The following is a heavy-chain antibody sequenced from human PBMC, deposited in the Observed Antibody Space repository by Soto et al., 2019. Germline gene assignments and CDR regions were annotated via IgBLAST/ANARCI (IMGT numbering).Heavy chain of an antibody. Sequence: PGGSLRLSCAASGFTFSNYAMSCVRQAPGKGLEWVSIISGSGGRTYYADSVKGRFTISRDNSKNTLYLQMNSQRAEDTAVYYCATLALALSALKTGDHFDHWGQGTLVTVSS. CDR2: ISGSGGRT. CDR3: ATLALALSALKTGDHFDH. V-gene: IGHV3-23*01. CDR1: GFTFSNYA. J-gene: IGHJ4*02. D-gene: IGHD7-27*01.